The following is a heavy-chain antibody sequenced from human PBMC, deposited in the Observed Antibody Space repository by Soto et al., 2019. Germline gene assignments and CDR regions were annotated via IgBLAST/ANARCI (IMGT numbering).Heavy chain of an antibody. J-gene: IGHJ4*02. D-gene: IGHD6-19*01. V-gene: IGHV3-30*18. CDR1: GFTFSDYA. CDR3: AKDCESGNGGLYRYFDS. Sequence: QVQLVESGGGVVQPGRSLRLSCTASGFTFSDYAMHWVRQAPGKGLEWVAVMSHDGSAKYHADSVKGRFTISRDNSKNTLYLQISSLRTEDTAVYSCAKDCESGNGGLYRYFDSWGQGTLVTVSS. CDR2: MSHDGSAK.